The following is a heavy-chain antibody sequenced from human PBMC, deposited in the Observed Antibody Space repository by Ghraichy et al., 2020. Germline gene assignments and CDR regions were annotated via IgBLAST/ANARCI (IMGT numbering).Heavy chain of an antibody. D-gene: IGHD1-26*01. CDR3: ARDRVGDTMYHFDF. J-gene: IGHJ4*02. CDR2: IYTSGSI. V-gene: IGHV4-61*02. Sequence: SETLSLTCTVSGGSLSSGSVYWNWIRQPAGKGLEWIGRIYTSGSINYNPSLKSRLSMSVDAAKNQFSLNLTSVTAADTAVYYCARDRVGDTMYHFDFCGPGTLVTVSS. CDR1: GGSLSSGSVY.